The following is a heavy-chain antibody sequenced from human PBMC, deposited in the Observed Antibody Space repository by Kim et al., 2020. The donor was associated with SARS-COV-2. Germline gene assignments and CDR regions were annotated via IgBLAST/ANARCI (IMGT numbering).Heavy chain of an antibody. CDR1: GGSISSYY. V-gene: IGHV4-59*01. CDR2: IYYSGST. Sequence: SETLSLTCTVSGGSISSYYWSWIRQPPEKGLEWIGYIYYSGSTNYNPSLKSRVTISVDTSKNQFSLKLSSVTAADTAVYYCARMVRGVPRFDYWGQGTLVTVSS. D-gene: IGHD3-10*01. CDR3: ARMVRGVPRFDY. J-gene: IGHJ4*02.